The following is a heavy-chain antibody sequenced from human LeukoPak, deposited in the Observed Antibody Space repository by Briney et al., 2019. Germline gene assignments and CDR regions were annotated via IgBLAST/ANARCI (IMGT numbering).Heavy chain of an antibody. CDR2: ISSSSSYT. V-gene: IGHV3-11*06. CDR3: ASGPESSSWWYCFDY. D-gene: IGHD6-13*01. CDR1: GFTFSDYY. J-gene: IGHJ4*02. Sequence: GGSLRVSCAASGFTFSDYYMSCIRQAPGGGLEWGSYISSSSSYTNYADSLKGRFTISRDNAKNSLYLQMNSLRAGDTAVYYCASGPESSSWWYCFDYWGQGTLVTVSS.